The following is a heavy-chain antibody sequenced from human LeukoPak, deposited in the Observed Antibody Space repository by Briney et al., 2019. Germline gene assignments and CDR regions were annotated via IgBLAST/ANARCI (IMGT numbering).Heavy chain of an antibody. CDR2: ITVSGDYT. CDR1: GFSFGSHP. V-gene: IGHV3-23*01. Sequence: LAGGSVSLSYAASGFSFGSHPMNWVRQAPGKGLDWVSGITVSGDYTYYIHSVQGRFTISRDNSKNMLFLQMNSLRAEDTAVYYCARGVMAARLYYFDYWGRGILVTVSS. J-gene: IGHJ4*02. CDR3: ARGVMAARLYYFDY. D-gene: IGHD3-16*01.